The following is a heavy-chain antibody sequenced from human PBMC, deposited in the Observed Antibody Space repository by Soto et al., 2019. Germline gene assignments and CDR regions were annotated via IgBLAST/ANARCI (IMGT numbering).Heavy chain of an antibody. V-gene: IGHV3-23*01. Sequence: GGSLRLSCAASGFTFSSYAISWVRQAPGKGLEXVSAXXXSXGXTXYXXXXKGRFTISRDNSKNTLYLQMNSLRAEDTAVYYCAKWLLQSPDFDYWGQGTLVTVSS. CDR3: AKWLLQSPDFDY. J-gene: IGHJ4*02. CDR1: GFTFSSYA. CDR2: XXXSXGXT. D-gene: IGHD2-15*01.